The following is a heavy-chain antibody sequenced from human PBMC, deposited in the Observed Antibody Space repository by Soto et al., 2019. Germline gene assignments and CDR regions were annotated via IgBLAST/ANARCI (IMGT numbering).Heavy chain of an antibody. V-gene: IGHV1-3*01. Sequence: GASVKVSCKASEYTFTSYAMHWVRQAPGQSLEWMGWINAGNGNTKYSQKFQGRVTITRDTSASTAYMELSSLRSEDTAVYYCASTLSITMIVVFDYWGQGTLVTVSS. CDR1: EYTFTSYA. J-gene: IGHJ4*02. D-gene: IGHD3-22*01. CDR2: INAGNGNT. CDR3: ASTLSITMIVVFDY.